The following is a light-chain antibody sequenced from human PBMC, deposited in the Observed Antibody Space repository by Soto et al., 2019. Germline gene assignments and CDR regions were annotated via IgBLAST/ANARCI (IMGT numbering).Light chain of an antibody. CDR2: DAS. CDR1: RSLSSTS. V-gene: IGKV3-20*01. Sequence: EIVLTQSPGTLSLSPGERAALSCRASRSLSSTSLAWYQQRPGQAPRLLIYDASSRATGIPDRFSGSGSGTDFTLTINRLEPDDFAVYYCHQYGSSPRTFGQGTKV. CDR3: HQYGSSPRT. J-gene: IGKJ1*01.